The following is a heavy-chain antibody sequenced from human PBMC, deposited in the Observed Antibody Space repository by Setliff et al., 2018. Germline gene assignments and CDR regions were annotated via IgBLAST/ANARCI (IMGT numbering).Heavy chain of an antibody. V-gene: IGHV1-8*03. Sequence: ASVKVSCKASGYSFTGNDINWVRQATGQGPEWMGWLNPSSGNTGYAPKFQGRVTITRSTSLSTAYMELSSPRSEDTAVYYCASGTLGGEHYYYYYYMDVWGKGTTVTVSS. J-gene: IGHJ6*03. D-gene: IGHD3-16*01. CDR3: ASGTLGGEHYYYYYYMDV. CDR2: LNPSSGNT. CDR1: GYSFTGND.